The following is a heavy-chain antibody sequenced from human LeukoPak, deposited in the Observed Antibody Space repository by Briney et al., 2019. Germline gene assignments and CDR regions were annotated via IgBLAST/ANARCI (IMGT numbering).Heavy chain of an antibody. D-gene: IGHD6-6*01. CDR1: GYTFTGYY. Sequence: ASVKVSCKASGYTFTGYYMHWVRQAPGQGLEWMGWINPNSGGTNYAQKFQGRVTMTRDTSISTAYMELSRLRSDDTAVYYCARDNGYSSSSSSFDYWGQGTLVTVSP. J-gene: IGHJ4*02. V-gene: IGHV1-2*02. CDR2: INPNSGGT. CDR3: ARDNGYSSSSSSFDY.